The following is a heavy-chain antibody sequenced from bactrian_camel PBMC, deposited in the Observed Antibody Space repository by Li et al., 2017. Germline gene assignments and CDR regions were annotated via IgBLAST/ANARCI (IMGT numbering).Heavy chain of an antibody. CDR3: AAPRLKQRCGNWGAYNH. Sequence: DVQLVESGGGLVQPGGSLRLSCAASGYLYATYKMGWFRQRPGESSEGIASIDSDGDDSYADSVKGRFTISKGNDKSTLYLQMDDLKPEDSAMYYCAAPRLKQRCGNWGAYNHWGQGTQVTVS. CDR2: IDSDGDD. CDR1: GYLYATYK. D-gene: IGHD7*01. V-gene: IGHV3S32*01. J-gene: IGHJ4*01.